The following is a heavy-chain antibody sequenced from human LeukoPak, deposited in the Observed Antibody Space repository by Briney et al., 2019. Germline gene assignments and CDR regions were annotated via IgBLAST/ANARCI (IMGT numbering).Heavy chain of an antibody. CDR3: AKGXRGXRXXXXXDY. V-gene: IGHV3-9*01. J-gene: IGHJ4*01. CDR1: GFTFDDYA. CDR2: ISWNSGSI. Sequence: GGSLRLSCAASGFTFDDYAMHWVRQAPGKGLEWVSGISWNSGSIGYADSVKGRFTISRDNAKNSLYLQMNSLRAEDTALYYCAKGXRGXRXXXXXDYWXXGTLVTVS. D-gene: IGHD3-10*01.